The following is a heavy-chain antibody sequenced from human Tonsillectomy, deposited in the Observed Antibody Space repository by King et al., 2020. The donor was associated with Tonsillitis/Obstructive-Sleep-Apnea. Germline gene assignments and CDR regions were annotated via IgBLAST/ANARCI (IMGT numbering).Heavy chain of an antibody. Sequence: QLVLSGAEVKKPGESLKISCKGSGYSFTNYWIDWVRQMPGKGLEWMGIIYPGDSDTRYSPSFQGQVTISADKSISTAYLQWSSLKASDTAMYYCARHFDCSGGSCYSVNAFDIWGQGTMVTVSS. D-gene: IGHD2-15*01. CDR3: ARHFDCSGGSCYSVNAFDI. CDR1: GYSFTNYW. J-gene: IGHJ3*02. CDR2: IYPGDSDT. V-gene: IGHV5-51*01.